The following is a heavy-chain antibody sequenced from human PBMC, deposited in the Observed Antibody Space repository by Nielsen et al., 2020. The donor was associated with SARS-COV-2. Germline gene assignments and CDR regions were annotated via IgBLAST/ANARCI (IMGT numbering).Heavy chain of an antibody. CDR3: ARDRYFGGYNYIGVDY. CDR1: GFTFSSYA. Sequence: GGSLRFSCAASGFTFSSYAMHWVRRAPGKGLESVSTISSDGRRTYYASSVKGRFTISRDNSKNTLYLQMGGLRADDMAVYYCARDRYFGGYNYIGVDYWGQGTLVTVSS. J-gene: IGHJ4*02. D-gene: IGHD5-24*01. V-gene: IGHV3-64*01. CDR2: ISSDGRRT.